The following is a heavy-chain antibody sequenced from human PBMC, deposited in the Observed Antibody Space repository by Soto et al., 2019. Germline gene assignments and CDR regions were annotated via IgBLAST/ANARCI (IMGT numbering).Heavy chain of an antibody. J-gene: IGHJ5*02. CDR1: GYTFTSYY. D-gene: IGHD6-13*01. CDR3: ARSIVAAGNRWFDP. Sequence: ASVKVSCKASGYTFTSYYMHWVRQAPGQGLEWMGIINPSGGSTSYAQKFQGRVTMTRDTSTSTVYMDPVDTATYYCARSIVAAGNRWFDPWGQGTLVTVSS. V-gene: IGHV1-46*01. CDR2: INPSGGST.